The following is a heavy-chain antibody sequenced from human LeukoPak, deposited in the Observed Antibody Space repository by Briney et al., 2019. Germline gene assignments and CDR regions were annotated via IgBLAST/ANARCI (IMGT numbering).Heavy chain of an antibody. CDR2: IGTAGEI. J-gene: IGHJ3*02. Sequence: GGSLRLSCAASGFTFRSYDMHWVRQAPGKGLEWVSGIGTAGEIYYPGSVKGRFTISRDNAKNSLDLQMNSLRAEDTALYYCARDRRSSGDVVDAFDIWGQGTMVTVSS. D-gene: IGHD3-10*01. V-gene: IGHV3-13*01. CDR1: GFTFRSYD. CDR3: ARDRRSSGDVVDAFDI.